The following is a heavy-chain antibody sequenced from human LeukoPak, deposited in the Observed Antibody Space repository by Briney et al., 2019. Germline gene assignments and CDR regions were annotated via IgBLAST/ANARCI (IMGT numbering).Heavy chain of an antibody. V-gene: IGHV4-34*01. CDR3: ARMGATFDY. J-gene: IGHJ4*02. D-gene: IGHD3-16*01. CDR2: INHSGST. CDR1: GGSFSGYY. Sequence: SETLSLTCAVYGGSFSGYYWSWIRQPPGKALEWIGEINHSGSTNYNPSLESRVTISVDTSKNQFSLKLSSVTAADTAVYYCARMGATFDYWGQGTLVTVSS.